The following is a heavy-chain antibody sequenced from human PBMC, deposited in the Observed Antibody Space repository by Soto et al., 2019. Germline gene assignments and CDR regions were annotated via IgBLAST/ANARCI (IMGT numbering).Heavy chain of an antibody. CDR2: ISAYNGNT. J-gene: IGHJ5*01. CDR1: GYTFTSYG. V-gene: IGHV1-18*04. D-gene: IGHD2-15*01. CDR3: ARAGDCSGGSGYSRSFDS. Sequence: DSVKVSCKASGYTFTSYGISWVRQAPGQGLEWMGCISAYNGNTNYAQKLQGRVTMTTDTSTSTAYMELRSLRSDDTAVYYCARAGDCSGGSGYSRSFDSYCQRTLVPVSS.